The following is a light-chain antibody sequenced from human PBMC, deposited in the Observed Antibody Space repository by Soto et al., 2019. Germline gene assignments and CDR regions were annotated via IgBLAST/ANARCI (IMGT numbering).Light chain of an antibody. J-gene: IGLJ1*01. V-gene: IGLV2-23*02. CDR2: EVN. CDR3: CSSGGSPTYV. CDR1: SSNVGSYKL. Sequence: QSVLTQPASVSGSPGQSITISCTGTSSNVGSYKLVSWYQQHPGKAPKLMIFEVNTRPSGVSNRFSGSKSGNGASLRISGLKVEDEADYFCCSSGGSPTYVFGTGTKVTVL.